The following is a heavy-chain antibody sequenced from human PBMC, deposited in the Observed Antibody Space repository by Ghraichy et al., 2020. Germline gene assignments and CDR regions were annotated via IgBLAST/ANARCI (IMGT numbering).Heavy chain of an antibody. V-gene: IGHV3-48*03. CDR2: ISRSGSTI. J-gene: IGHJ4*02. Sequence: GGSLRLSCAVSGFTFSTYEMHWVRQVPGKGLEWVSYISRSGSTIYYADSVKGRFTISRDNAKNSLYLQMNSLRAEDTAVYYCARDGPVSVVPAELDYWGQGTLVTVAS. D-gene: IGHD2-2*01. CDR3: ARDGPVSVVPAELDY. CDR1: GFTFSTYE.